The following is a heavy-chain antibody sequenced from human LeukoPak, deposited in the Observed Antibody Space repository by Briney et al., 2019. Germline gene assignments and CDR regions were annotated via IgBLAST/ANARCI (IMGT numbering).Heavy chain of an antibody. CDR3: ARAPEWLIFDY. Sequence: PGGSLRLSCAASGFTVSSNYMSWVRQAPGKGLEWVSVIYSGGSTYYADSVKGRFTISRHNSKSTLYLQMNSLRAEDTAVYYCARAPEWLIFDYWGQGTLVTVSS. D-gene: IGHD6-19*01. CDR2: IYSGGST. V-gene: IGHV3-53*04. CDR1: GFTVSSNY. J-gene: IGHJ4*02.